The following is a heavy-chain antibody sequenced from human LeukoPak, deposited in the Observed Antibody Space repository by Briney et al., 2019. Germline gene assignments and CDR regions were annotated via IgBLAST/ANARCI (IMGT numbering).Heavy chain of an antibody. V-gene: IGHV4-59*08. Sequence: SETLSLTCTVSGDSISAYYWSWVRQPPGKGLEWIAYIHYTGGINYNPSLKSRVTISMDTSKSQFSLHVNSVTAADTAVYYCAKYGGSPANYFDYWGRGTLVTVSS. CDR1: GDSISAYY. J-gene: IGHJ4*02. D-gene: IGHD1-26*01. CDR3: AKYGGSPANYFDY. CDR2: IHYTGGI.